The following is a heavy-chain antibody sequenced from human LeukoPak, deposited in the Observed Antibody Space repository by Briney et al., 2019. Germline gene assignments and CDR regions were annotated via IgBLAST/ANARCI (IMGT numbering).Heavy chain of an antibody. CDR1: GGTFSSYA. Sequence: SVKVSCKASGGTFSSYAMNWVRQAPGQGLEWMGRIIPILGIANYAQKFQGRVTITADKSTSTAYMELSRLRSEDTAVYYCARDPGTAHSSIDYWGEGTLVTVSS. J-gene: IGHJ4*02. CDR3: ARDPGTAHSSIDY. D-gene: IGHD6-6*01. V-gene: IGHV1-69*04. CDR2: IIPILGIA.